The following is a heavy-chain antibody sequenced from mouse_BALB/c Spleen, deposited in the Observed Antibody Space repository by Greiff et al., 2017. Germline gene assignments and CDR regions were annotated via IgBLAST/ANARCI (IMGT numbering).Heavy chain of an antibody. CDR3: AAYYGNYAY. Sequence: DVKLQESGPGLVKPSQSLSLTCTVTGYSITSDYAWNWIRQFPGNKLEWMGYISYSGSTSYNPSLKSRISITRDTSKNQFFLQLNSVTTEDTATYYCAAYYGNYAYWGQGTLVTVSA. CDR2: ISYSGST. J-gene: IGHJ3*01. D-gene: IGHD2-10*01. CDR1: GYSITSDYA. V-gene: IGHV3-2*02.